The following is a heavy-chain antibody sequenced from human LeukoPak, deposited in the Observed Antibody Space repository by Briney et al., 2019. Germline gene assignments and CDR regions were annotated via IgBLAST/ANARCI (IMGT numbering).Heavy chain of an antibody. CDR3: ATESVANYYMDV. CDR1: GGTFSSYA. Sequence: SVKVSCKASGGTFSSYAISWVRQAPGQGLEWMGRIIPIFGTANYAQKFQGRVTITTDESTSTAYMELSSLRSEDTAVYYCATESVANYYMDVWGKGTTVTVSS. D-gene: IGHD6-19*01. V-gene: IGHV1-69*05. CDR2: IIPIFGTA. J-gene: IGHJ6*03.